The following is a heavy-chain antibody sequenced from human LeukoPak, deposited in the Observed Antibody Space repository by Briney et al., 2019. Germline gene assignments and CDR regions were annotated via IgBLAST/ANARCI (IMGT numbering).Heavy chain of an antibody. CDR3: AKDLWESDVWGNYRPTPLDY. D-gene: IGHD3-16*02. CDR2: ICCDGGNK. CDR1: GFTFSSYG. Sequence: GGSLRLSCAASGFTFSSYGMHWVRQAPGKGLEWVAVICCDGGNKYYADSVKGRFTISRDNSKNALYLQMNSLTAEDTAVYYCAKDLWESDVWGNYRPTPLDYWGQGTLVTVSS. V-gene: IGHV3-30*18. J-gene: IGHJ4*02.